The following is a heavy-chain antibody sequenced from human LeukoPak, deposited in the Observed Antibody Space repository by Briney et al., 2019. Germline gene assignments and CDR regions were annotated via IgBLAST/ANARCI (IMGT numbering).Heavy chain of an antibody. V-gene: IGHV3-53*01. D-gene: IGHD3-3*01. CDR3: AKGRVAHYYYGLDV. CDR1: GFSVINNY. CDR2: IYVTGTT. Sequence: GGSLRLSCAASGFSVINNYMSWVRQAPGKGLEWVSVIYVTGTTSLAESVKGRFTTSRDDSKNTVYLQMNSLTAEDTAEYYCAKGRVAHYYYGLDVWGQGTTVTVSS. J-gene: IGHJ6*02.